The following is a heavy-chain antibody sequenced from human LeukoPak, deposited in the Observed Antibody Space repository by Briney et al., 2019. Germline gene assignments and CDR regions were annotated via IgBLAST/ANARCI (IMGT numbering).Heavy chain of an antibody. CDR1: GFTFSSYG. CDR2: ISYDGSNK. Sequence: GGSLRLSCAASGFTFSSYGMHWVRQAPGKGLEWVAVISYDGSNKYYADSVKGRFTISRDNSKNTLYLQMNSQRAEDTAVYYCAKAGGYYGSGSWSINSWGQGTLVTVSS. V-gene: IGHV3-30*18. CDR3: AKAGGYYGSGSWSINS. J-gene: IGHJ4*02. D-gene: IGHD3-10*01.